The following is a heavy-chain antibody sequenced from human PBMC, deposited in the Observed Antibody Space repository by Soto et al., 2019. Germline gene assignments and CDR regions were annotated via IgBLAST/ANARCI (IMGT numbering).Heavy chain of an antibody. Sequence: SETLSLTGTVSGGSISSGDYYGTWIRHPPGKGLEWIGYIYYSGSTYYNPSLKSRVTISVDTSKNQFSLKLSSVTAADTAVYYCARADSYGSVFEYWGQGTLVTVSS. CDR3: ARADSYGSVFEY. J-gene: IGHJ4*02. D-gene: IGHD5-18*01. CDR2: IYYSGST. V-gene: IGHV4-30-4*01. CDR1: GGSISSGDYY.